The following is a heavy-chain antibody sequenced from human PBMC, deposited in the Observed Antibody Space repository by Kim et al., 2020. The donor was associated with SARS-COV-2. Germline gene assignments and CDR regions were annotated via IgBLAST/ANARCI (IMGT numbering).Heavy chain of an antibody. D-gene: IGHD3-22*01. V-gene: IGHV4-31*03. Sequence: SETLSLTCTVSGGSISSGGYYWSWIRQHPGKGLEWIGYIYYSGSTYYNPSLKSRDTISVDTSKNQFSLKLSSVTAADTAVHYCARSPITMIVVVDAFDIWGQGTMVTVSS. J-gene: IGHJ3*02. CDR2: IYYSGST. CDR1: GGSISSGGYY. CDR3: ARSPITMIVVVDAFDI.